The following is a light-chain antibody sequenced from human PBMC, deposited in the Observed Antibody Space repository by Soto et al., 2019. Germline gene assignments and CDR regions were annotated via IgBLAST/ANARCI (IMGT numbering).Light chain of an antibody. J-gene: IGLJ1*01. V-gene: IGLV2-23*02. Sequence: QSALPQPASVSGSPGQSITISCTGTSRDIGTSNLVSWYQQYPGKAPKLMIYEVTKRPSGISSRFSGSKSGNTASLTISGLQPEDEADYYCFSYTGTSTSLFVFGTGTKLTGL. CDR1: SRDIGTSNL. CDR3: FSYTGTSTSLFV. CDR2: EVT.